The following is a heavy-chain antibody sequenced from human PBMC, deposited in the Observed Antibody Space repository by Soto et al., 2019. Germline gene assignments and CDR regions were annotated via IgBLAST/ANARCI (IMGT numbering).Heavy chain of an antibody. V-gene: IGHV4-30-4*01. J-gene: IGHJ6*02. D-gene: IGHD3-22*01. CDR1: GGSISSGDYY. Sequence: PSETLSLTCTVSGGSISSGDYYWSWIRQPPGKGLEWIGYIYCSGSTYYNPSLKSRVTISVDTSKNQFSLKLSSVTAADTAVYYCARQFYNYYDSSGYPKTTYYYGMDVWGQGTTVTV. CDR3: ARQFYNYYDSSGYPKTTYYYGMDV. CDR2: IYCSGST.